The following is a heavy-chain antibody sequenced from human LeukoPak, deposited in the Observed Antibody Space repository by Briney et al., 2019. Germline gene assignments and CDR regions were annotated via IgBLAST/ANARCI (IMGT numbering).Heavy chain of an antibody. V-gene: IGHV3-49*04. CDR1: GFTFGDYA. CDR3: ARDVAVAGSYSMDV. CDR2: IRRKAYGGTA. Sequence: GGSLRLSCTASGFTFGDYAMNWVRRAPGKGLEWIGFIRRKAYGGTAEYAASVRGRFTISRDDSKSIAYVQMNSLKTEDTAVYYCARDVAVAGSYSMDVWGQGTTVTVSS. J-gene: IGHJ6*02. D-gene: IGHD6-19*01.